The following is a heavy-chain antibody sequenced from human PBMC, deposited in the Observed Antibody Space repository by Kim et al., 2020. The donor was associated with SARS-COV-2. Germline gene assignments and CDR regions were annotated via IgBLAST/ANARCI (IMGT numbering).Heavy chain of an antibody. V-gene: IGHV1-18*01. D-gene: IGHD5-12*01. Sequence: ASVKVSCKASGYTFTSYGISWVRQAPGQGLEWMGWISAYNGNTNYAQKLQGRVTMTTDTSTSTAYMELRSLRSDDTAVYYCARDLDGASGYDYDYYGMDVWGQGTTVTVSS. CDR2: ISAYNGNT. J-gene: IGHJ6*02. CDR3: ARDLDGASGYDYDYYGMDV. CDR1: GYTFTSYG.